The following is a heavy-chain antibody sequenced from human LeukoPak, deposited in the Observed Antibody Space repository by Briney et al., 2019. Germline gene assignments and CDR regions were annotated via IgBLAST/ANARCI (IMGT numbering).Heavy chain of an antibody. D-gene: IGHD3-3*01. CDR1: GRSFSGYY. CDR3: ARRKGLYYDFWSGYQGRSGAFDI. CDR2: INHSGST. Sequence: SETLSLTCAVYGRSFSGYYWRWNRQPPGKGLERIGEINHSGSTNYNPSLKSRVTISVDTSKNQFSLKLSSVTAADTAVYYCARRKGLYYDFWSGYQGRSGAFDIWGQGTMVTVSS. J-gene: IGHJ3*02. V-gene: IGHV4-34*01.